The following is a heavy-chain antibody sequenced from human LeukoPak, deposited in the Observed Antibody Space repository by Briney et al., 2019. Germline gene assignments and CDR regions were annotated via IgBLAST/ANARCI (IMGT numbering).Heavy chain of an antibody. J-gene: IGHJ4*02. CDR1: GFTFSCHA. Sequence: GGSLRLSCAASGFTFSCHAMSGVRQAPGKGLEWVSAISGSGGSTYDADSVKGRFTISIDNSKNTLYLQMNSLKAEHTAVYYCARVDGSRSPYAPLGYWGQGTLVTVSS. V-gene: IGHV3-23*01. CDR2: ISGSGGST. D-gene: IGHD6-6*01. CDR3: ARVDGSRSPYAPLGY.